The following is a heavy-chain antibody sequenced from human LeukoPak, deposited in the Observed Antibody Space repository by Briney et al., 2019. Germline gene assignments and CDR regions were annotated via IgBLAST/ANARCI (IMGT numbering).Heavy chain of an antibody. CDR1: GYTFTGYY. CDR2: INPNSGGT. D-gene: IGHD3-3*01. Sequence: ASVKVSCKASGYTFTGYYMHWVRQAPGQGLEWMGWINPNSGGTNYAQKFQGRVTMTRDTSISTAYMELSRLRSDDTAVYYCARDHYDFWSGYSGWFDPWGQGTLVTVSS. V-gene: IGHV1-2*02. CDR3: ARDHYDFWSGYSGWFDP. J-gene: IGHJ5*02.